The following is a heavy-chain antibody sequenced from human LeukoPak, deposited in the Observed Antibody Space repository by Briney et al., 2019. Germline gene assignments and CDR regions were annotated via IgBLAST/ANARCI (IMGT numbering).Heavy chain of an antibody. J-gene: IGHJ4*02. Sequence: PGGSLRLSCAASGFTFSDYYMSWLRQAPGKGLEWVSYISSSGSTIYYADSVKGRFTISRDNAKNSLYLQMNSLRDEDTAVYYCAREARYSSGWHDYWGQGTLVTVSA. CDR3: AREARYSSGWHDY. V-gene: IGHV3-11*04. CDR2: ISSSGSTI. CDR1: GFTFSDYY. D-gene: IGHD6-19*01.